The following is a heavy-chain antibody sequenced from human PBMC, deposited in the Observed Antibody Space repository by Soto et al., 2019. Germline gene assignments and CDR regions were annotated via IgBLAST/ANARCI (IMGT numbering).Heavy chain of an antibody. D-gene: IGHD5-12*01. CDR1: GFTFSSYA. CDR2: ISGSGGST. V-gene: IGHV3-23*01. Sequence: GASVKVSCAASGFTFSSYAMSWVRQAPGKGLEWVSAISGSGGSTYYADSVKGRFTISRDNSKNTLYLQMNSLRAEDTAVYYCAKAPIVATKYYYYYGMDVWGQGTTVTVSS. J-gene: IGHJ6*02. CDR3: AKAPIVATKYYYYYGMDV.